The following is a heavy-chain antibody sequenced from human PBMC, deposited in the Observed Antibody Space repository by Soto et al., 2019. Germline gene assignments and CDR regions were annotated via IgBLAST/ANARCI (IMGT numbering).Heavy chain of an antibody. V-gene: IGHV2-26*01. Sequence: QVTLKESGPVLVKPTETLTLTCTVSGFSLSNARMGVSWIRQPPGKALEWLAHIFSNDEKSYSTSLKSRLTTSKDTSKSPVVLTMTHMDPVDTAPYYCARTSYWGGACHISGDYGMDVWGQGTTVTVSS. CDR3: ARTSYWGGACHISGDYGMDV. D-gene: IGHD2-21*02. CDR1: GFSLSNARMG. CDR2: IFSNDEK. J-gene: IGHJ6*02.